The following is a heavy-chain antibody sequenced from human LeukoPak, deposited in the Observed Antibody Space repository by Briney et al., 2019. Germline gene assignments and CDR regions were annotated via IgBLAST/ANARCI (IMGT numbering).Heavy chain of an antibody. J-gene: IGHJ4*02. V-gene: IGHV3-21*01. Sequence: GGSLRLSCAASGFTFSTYAMHWVRQAPGKGLEWVSSISSSSSYIYYADSVKGRFTISRDNAKNSLYLQMNSLRAEDTAVYYCARDDYYDYVWGKPGTFDYWGQGTLVTVSS. CDR2: ISSSSSYI. CDR1: GFTFSTYA. CDR3: ARDDYYDYVWGKPGTFDY. D-gene: IGHD3-16*01.